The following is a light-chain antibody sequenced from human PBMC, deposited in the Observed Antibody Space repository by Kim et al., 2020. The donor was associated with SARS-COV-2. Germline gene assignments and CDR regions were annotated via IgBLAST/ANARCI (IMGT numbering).Light chain of an antibody. J-gene: IGLJ3*02. CDR1: RPNVGSHI. Sequence: QSALTQPPSAWGTPGQRVTISCSGSRPNVGSHIVNWFQQLPGTAPKLLLYNDNRRPSGVPDRFSGSRSGTSASLAISGLKSEDEADYYCATWDYSLNGWVFGGGTQLTVL. V-gene: IGLV1-44*01. CDR3: ATWDYSLNGWV. CDR2: NDN.